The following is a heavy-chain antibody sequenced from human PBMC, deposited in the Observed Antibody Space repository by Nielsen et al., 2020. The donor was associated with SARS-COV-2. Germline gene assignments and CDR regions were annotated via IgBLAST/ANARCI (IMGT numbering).Heavy chain of an antibody. CDR2: IYYSGST. CDR3: ARVEPEGVYRYYYGMDV. D-gene: IGHD2-8*01. CDR1: GGSISSYH. V-gene: IGHV4-59*13. Sequence: SETLSLTCTVSGGSISSYHWSWIRQPPGKGLEWIGYIYYSGSTNYNPSLKSRVTVSVDTSKNQFSLKLSSVTAADTAVYYCARVEPEGVYRYYYGMDVWGQGTTVTVSS. J-gene: IGHJ6*02.